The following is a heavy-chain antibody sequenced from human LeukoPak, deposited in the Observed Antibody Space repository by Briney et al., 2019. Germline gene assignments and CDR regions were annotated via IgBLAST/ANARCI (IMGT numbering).Heavy chain of an antibody. V-gene: IGHV4-34*01. Sequence: SETLSLACAVYGGSFSGYYWSWIRQPPGKGLKWLGEINHSGSTNYNPSLKSRVTISVDTSKNQFSLKLSSVTAADTAVYYCASATLYYDYVWGPTRDAFDIWGQGTMVTVSS. J-gene: IGHJ3*02. CDR3: ASATLYYDYVWGPTRDAFDI. CDR2: INHSGST. CDR1: GGSFSGYY. D-gene: IGHD3-16*01.